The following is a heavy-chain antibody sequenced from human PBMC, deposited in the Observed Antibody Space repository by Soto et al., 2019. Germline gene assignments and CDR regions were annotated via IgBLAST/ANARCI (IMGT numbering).Heavy chain of an antibody. Sequence: QVQLVQSGAEVKKPGASVKVSCKASGYTFTSYDINWVRQATGQGLEWMGWMNPNSGNTGDAPKYLGRVRVTMNTSISTAYMELSSLRSEVTAEYYCARGPARYSSSWYAYWGQGTLVTVSS. CDR2: MNPNSGNT. CDR1: GYTFTSYD. CDR3: ARGPARYSSSWYAY. J-gene: IGHJ4*02. D-gene: IGHD6-13*01. V-gene: IGHV1-8*01.